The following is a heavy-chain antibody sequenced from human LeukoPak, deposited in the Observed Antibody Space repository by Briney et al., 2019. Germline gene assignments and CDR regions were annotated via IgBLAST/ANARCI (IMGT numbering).Heavy chain of an antibody. V-gene: IGHV3-21*01. CDR2: ISSSSSYI. Sequence: PGGSLRLSCAASGFTFSSYSMNWVRQAPGKGLEWVSSISSSSSYIYYADSVKGRFTISRDNAKNSLYLQMNSLRAEDTAVYYCARGGKSIAAALRGHYYYYMDVWGKGTTVTISS. J-gene: IGHJ6*03. CDR1: GFTFSSYS. CDR3: ARGGKSIAAALRGHYYYYMDV. D-gene: IGHD6-13*01.